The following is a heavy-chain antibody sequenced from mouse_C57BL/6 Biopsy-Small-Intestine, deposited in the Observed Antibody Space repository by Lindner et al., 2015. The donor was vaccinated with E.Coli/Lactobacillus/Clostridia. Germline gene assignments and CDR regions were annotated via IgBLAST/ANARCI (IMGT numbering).Heavy chain of an antibody. V-gene: IGHV1-84*02. CDR3: ARGPHYGGFDY. CDR1: GYSFTDYY. D-gene: IGHD1-2*01. J-gene: IGHJ4*01. CDR2: INPYSGDT. Sequence: SVKVSCKASGYSFTDYYIHCLRQAPGQGLEWMGWINPYSGDTNYAQKFQGRVTMTRDTSISTTYMELTTLRSDDTAVYYCARGPHYGGFDYWGQGTLVTVSS.